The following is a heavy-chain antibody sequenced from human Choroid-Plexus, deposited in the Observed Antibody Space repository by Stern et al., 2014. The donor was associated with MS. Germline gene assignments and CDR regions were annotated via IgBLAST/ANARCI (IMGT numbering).Heavy chain of an antibody. V-gene: IGHV3-30*18. J-gene: IGHJ5*02. CDR1: GFTLGSCA. CDR3: AKDRQYLTYFFDH. CDR2: VSDDGSNK. Sequence: VQLVESGGGVVQPGRPLRLSCVASGFTLGSCAMHWVRQAPGKGLERVAGVSDDGSNKYYADSVKGRFTISRDNSQNTLYMQMSSLRPEDTAVYYCAKDRQYLTYFFDHWGQGSLVTVSS. D-gene: IGHD2/OR15-2a*01.